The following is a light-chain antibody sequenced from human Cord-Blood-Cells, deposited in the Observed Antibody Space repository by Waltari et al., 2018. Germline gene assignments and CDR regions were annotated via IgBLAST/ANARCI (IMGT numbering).Light chain of an antibody. CDR3: SSYTSSSTV. J-gene: IGLJ1*01. CDR1: SSDVGGYNY. Sequence: QSALTQPASVSGSPGHSITISCTGTSSDVGGYNYVSWYQQHPGKAPKLMIYEVSNRPSGVSNRFSGSKSGNTASLTISGLQAEDEADYYCSSYTSSSTVFGTGTKVTVL. CDR2: EVS. V-gene: IGLV2-14*01.